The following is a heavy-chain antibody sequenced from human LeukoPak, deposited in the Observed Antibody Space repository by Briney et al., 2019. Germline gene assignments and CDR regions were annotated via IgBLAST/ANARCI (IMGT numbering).Heavy chain of an antibody. Sequence: GQSLRLSCAVSGFTFSSDCMSWVRQAPGKGLEWVANIKHYGSEKSYVDSAKGRFTISSDNAKDSLYLQMNSLRAEDTAVYYGARDQAGWQQHRFGNGAFDIWGQGTMVTVSS. D-gene: IGHD6-13*01. J-gene: IGHJ3*02. V-gene: IGHV3-7*03. CDR2: IKHYGSEK. CDR1: GFTFSSDC. CDR3: ARDQAGWQQHRFGNGAFDI.